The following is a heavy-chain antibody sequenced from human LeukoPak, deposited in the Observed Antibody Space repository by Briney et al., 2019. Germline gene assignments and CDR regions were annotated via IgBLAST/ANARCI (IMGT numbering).Heavy chain of an antibody. J-gene: IGHJ4*02. CDR2: ISGSGGST. CDR3: AKDSRNPFGGGLGPFDY. D-gene: IGHD4-23*01. V-gene: IGHV3-23*01. Sequence: GGSLRLSCAASGFTFSSYDMSWVRQAPGKGLEWVSDISGSGGSTYYADSVKGRFTISRDNSKNTLYLQMNSLRAEDTAVYYCAKDSRNPFGGGLGPFDYWGQGTLVTVSS. CDR1: GFTFSSYD.